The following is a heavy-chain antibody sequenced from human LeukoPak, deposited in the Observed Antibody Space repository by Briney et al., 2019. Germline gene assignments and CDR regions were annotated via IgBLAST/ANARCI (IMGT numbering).Heavy chain of an antibody. Sequence: GESLKISCQGSGYSFTSYWIGWVRQIPGKGLEWMGIIYPGDSDNRYSPSFQGHVTISADKSISTASLQWSSLKDSDTAMYYCARHGSRFVGSGSYYNYHKPNLKHNWFDPWGQGTLVTVSS. CDR2: IYPGDSDN. D-gene: IGHD3-10*01. V-gene: IGHV5-51*01. J-gene: IGHJ5*02. CDR1: GYSFTSYW. CDR3: ARHGSRFVGSGSYYNYHKPNLKHNWFDP.